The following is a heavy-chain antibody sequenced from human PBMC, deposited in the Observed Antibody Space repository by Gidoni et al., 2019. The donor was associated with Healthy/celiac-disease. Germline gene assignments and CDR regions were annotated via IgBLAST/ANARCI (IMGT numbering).Heavy chain of an antibody. D-gene: IGHD1-26*01. J-gene: IGHJ3*02. CDR2: ISYDGSNK. Sequence: WVRQAPGEGLEWVAVISYDGSNKYYADSVKSRFTIARDNSENTLYLRRNSLGDEDAAVYYCAKDRGEWELLFDAFDIWGQGTMVTVSS. CDR3: AKDRGEWELLFDAFDI. V-gene: IGHV3-30*18.